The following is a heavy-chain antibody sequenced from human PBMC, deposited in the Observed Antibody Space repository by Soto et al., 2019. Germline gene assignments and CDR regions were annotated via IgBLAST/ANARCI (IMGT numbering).Heavy chain of an antibody. D-gene: IGHD2-2*01. CDR2: IYYSGST. J-gene: IGHJ6*03. V-gene: IGHV4-39*01. CDR1: GGSISSSSYY. CDR3: ARLVVPAATPRYYYYYMDV. Sequence: SETLSLTCTVSGGSISSSSYYWGWIRQPPGKGLEWIGSIYYSGSTYYNPSLKSRVTISVDTSKNQFSLKLSSVTAADTAVYYCARLVVPAATPRYYYYYMDVWGKGTTVTVSS.